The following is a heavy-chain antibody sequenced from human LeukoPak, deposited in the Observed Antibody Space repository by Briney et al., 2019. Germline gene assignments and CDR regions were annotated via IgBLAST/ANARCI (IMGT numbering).Heavy chain of an antibody. CDR3: ARRSFSTYYYDSSVDYFDY. J-gene: IGHJ4*02. CDR2: IYPGDSDT. V-gene: IGHV5-51*01. Sequence: GESLKISCKGSGYSFTSYWIGWVRQMPGKGLKWMGIIYPGDSDTRYSPSFQGQVTTSADKSISTAYLQWSSLKASDTAMYYCARRSFSTYYYDSSVDYFDYWGQGTLVTVSS. D-gene: IGHD3-22*01. CDR1: GYSFTSYW.